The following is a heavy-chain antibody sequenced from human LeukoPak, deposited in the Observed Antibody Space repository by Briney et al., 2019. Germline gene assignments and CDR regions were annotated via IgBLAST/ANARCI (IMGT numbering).Heavy chain of an antibody. V-gene: IGHV3-69-1*01. CDR1: GFTFTDYT. Sequence: NPGGSLRLSCAASGFTFTDYTINWVRQAPGKGLEWASSISTSSNIYYADSVKGRFTVSRDNAKNSVYLQTNSLRAEDTAVYYCARDRSYVGFDYWGQGTLVTVSS. D-gene: IGHD4-23*01. CDR2: ISTSSNI. J-gene: IGHJ4*02. CDR3: ARDRSYVGFDY.